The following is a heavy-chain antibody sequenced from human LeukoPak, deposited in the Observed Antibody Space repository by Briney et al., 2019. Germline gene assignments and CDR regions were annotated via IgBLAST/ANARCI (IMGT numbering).Heavy chain of an antibody. CDR3: ARAMVRGVLGKTSFDY. V-gene: IGHV3-66*03. CDR2: IYSDNT. J-gene: IGHJ4*02. Sequence: PGGSLRLSCTVSGFTVSSNSMSWVRQAPGKGLEWVSFIYSDNTHYSDSVKGRFTISRDNSKNTLYLQMNSLRAEDTAVYYCARAMVRGVLGKTSFDYWGQGTLVTVSS. CDR1: GFTVSSNS. D-gene: IGHD3-10*01.